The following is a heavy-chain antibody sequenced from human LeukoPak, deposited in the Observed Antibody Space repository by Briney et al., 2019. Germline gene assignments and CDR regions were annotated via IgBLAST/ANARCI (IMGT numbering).Heavy chain of an antibody. Sequence: TGGSLRLSCAASGFTFRSYWMTWVRQAPGKGLEWVAIIKQDGSQKYYVDSVKGRFTISRDNARNSLYLQMNSLRAEDTAVYWAVAGTTYWGQGTLVTVSS. V-gene: IGHV3-7*05. J-gene: IGHJ4*02. CDR1: GFTFRSYW. D-gene: IGHD6-19*01. CDR3: VAGTTY. CDR2: IKQDGSQK.